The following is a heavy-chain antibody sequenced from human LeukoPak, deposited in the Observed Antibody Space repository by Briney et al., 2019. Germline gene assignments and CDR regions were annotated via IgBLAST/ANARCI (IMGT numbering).Heavy chain of an antibody. CDR3: ASHSYYYDSSGYYPPDY. CDR2: ISSSGSTI. V-gene: IGHV3-48*04. CDR1: ALTFSSYS. D-gene: IGHD3-22*01. Sequence: GGSLRLSCAASALTFSSYSMNWVRQAPGNGLEWVSYISSSGSTIYYADSVKGRFTISRDNAKNSLYLQMNSLRAEDTAVYYCASHSYYYDSSGYYPPDYWGQGTLVTVSS. J-gene: IGHJ4*02.